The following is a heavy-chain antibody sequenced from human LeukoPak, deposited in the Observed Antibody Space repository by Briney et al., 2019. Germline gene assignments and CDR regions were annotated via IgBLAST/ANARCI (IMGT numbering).Heavy chain of an antibody. D-gene: IGHD3-10*01. CDR3: ATWFGSGSYRDY. Sequence: PSETLSLTCAVYGGSFSSYYWSWIRQPPGKGLEWIGYIYYSGSTNYNPSLKSRVTISVDTSKNQFSLKLSSVTAADTAVYYCATWFGSGSYRDYWGQGTLVTVSS. CDR2: IYYSGST. J-gene: IGHJ4*02. CDR1: GGSFSSYY. V-gene: IGHV4-59*08.